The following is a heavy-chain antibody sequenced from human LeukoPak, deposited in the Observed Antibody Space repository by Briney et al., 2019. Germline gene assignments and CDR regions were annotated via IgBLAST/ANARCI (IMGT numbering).Heavy chain of an antibody. CDR3: ARPRGEDYYDSSGFDY. CDR2: IYYSGST. D-gene: IGHD3-22*01. J-gene: IGHJ4*02. V-gene: IGHV4-31*03. CDR1: GGSISSGGYY. Sequence: PSETLSLTCTVSGGSISSGGYYWSWIRQHPGKGLEGIGYIYYSGSTYYNPSLKSRVTISVDTSKNQFSLKLSSVTAADTAVYYCARPRGEDYYDSSGFDYWGQGTLVTVSS.